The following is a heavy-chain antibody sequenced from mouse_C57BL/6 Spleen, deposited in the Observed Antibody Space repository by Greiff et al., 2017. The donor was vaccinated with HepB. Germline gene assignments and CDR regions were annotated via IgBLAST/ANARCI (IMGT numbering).Heavy chain of an antibody. CDR1: GFNIKDYY. V-gene: IGHV14-2*01. Sequence: EVQLQQSGAELVKPGASVKLSCTASGFNIKDYYMHWVKQRTEQGLEWIGRIDPEDGETKYAPKFQGKATITADTSSNTAYLQLSSLTSEDTAVYYCAPSITTVVAPYAMDYWGQGTSVTVSS. CDR2: IDPEDGET. J-gene: IGHJ4*01. CDR3: APSITTVVAPYAMDY. D-gene: IGHD1-1*01.